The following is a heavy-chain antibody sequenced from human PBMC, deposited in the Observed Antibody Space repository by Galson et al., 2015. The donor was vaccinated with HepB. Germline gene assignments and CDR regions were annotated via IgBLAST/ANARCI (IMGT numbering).Heavy chain of an antibody. J-gene: IGHJ6*03. CDR3: ARGNTPTADESGDDYYYYMDV. D-gene: IGHD2-21*02. CDR1: GYTFTSYD. CDR2: MNPNSGNT. V-gene: IGHV1-8*01. Sequence: QSGAEVKKPGESLKISCKASGYTFTSYDINWVRQATGQGLEWMGWMNPNSGNTGYAQKFQGRVTMTRNTSISTAYMELSSLRSEDTAVYYCARGNTPTADESGDDYYYYMDVWGKGTTVTVSS.